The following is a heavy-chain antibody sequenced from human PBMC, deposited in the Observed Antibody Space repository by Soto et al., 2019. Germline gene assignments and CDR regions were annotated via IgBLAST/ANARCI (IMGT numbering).Heavy chain of an antibody. V-gene: IGHV1-69*12. CDR3: ARIGPLDWIDDY. CDR1: GGTFRSYV. D-gene: IGHD1-1*01. CDR2: IIPMYGTT. J-gene: IGHJ4*02. Sequence: QVQLVQSGAEVKKPGSSVKVSCKASGGTFRSYVTSWVRQAPGQGLEWLGGIIPMYGTTYYAQTFQGRVTISADESTSTGFMELSSLRSEDTAVYYCARIGPLDWIDDYWGQGTLVTVSS.